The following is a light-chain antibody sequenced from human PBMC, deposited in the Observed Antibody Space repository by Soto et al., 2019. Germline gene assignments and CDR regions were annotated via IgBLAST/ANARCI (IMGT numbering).Light chain of an antibody. V-gene: IGKV3-20*01. CDR3: HQYGSSRRS. J-gene: IGKJ1*01. Sequence: ETVLTQSPGTLSLSPGEGATLSFMASQGVSSNSLAWYQQKPGQAPRLLIYGASTRATGVPDRFSGSGSGTDFTLTISRLEPEDFAVYYCHQYGSSRRSFGQGTKVDIK. CDR1: QGVSSNS. CDR2: GAS.